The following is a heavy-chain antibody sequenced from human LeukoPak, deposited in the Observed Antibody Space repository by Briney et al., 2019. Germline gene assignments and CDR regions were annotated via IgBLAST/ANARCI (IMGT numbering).Heavy chain of an antibody. J-gene: IGHJ3*02. CDR1: GFTFSSYS. CDR2: ISSSSSTI. V-gene: IGHV3-48*04. D-gene: IGHD3-3*01. CDR3: ARGEWLGGDDAFDI. Sequence: GGSLRLSCAASGFTFSSYSMNWVRQAPGKGLEWVSYISSSSSTIYYADSVKGRFTISRDNAKNSLYLQMNSLRAEDTAVYYCARGEWLGGDDAFDIWGQGTMVTVSS.